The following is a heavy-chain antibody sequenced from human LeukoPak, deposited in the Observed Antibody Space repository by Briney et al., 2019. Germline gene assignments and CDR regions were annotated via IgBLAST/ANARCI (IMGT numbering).Heavy chain of an antibody. V-gene: IGHV3-11*04. CDR2: ISTGGSTI. CDR3: ARSLYSSGWYSDY. Sequence: GGSLRLPCAASGFTFSDYYMGWIRQAPGKGLEWVSYISTGGSTIYYADSVKGRFTISRDNAKNSLSLQMNSLRAEDTAVYYCARSLYSSGWYSDYWGQGTQVTVSS. CDR1: GFTFSDYY. J-gene: IGHJ4*02. D-gene: IGHD6-19*01.